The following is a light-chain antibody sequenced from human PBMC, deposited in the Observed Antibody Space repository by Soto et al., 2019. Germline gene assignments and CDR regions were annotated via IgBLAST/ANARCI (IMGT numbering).Light chain of an antibody. CDR2: KAS. CDR3: QQYHDYPWT. V-gene: IGKV1-5*03. Sequence: DLQMTQSPSTLSASVGDRVTITCRASQSITVWLAWYQQKPGKAPKLLIYKASSLESGVPSRFSGSGSGTEFTLTVSSLQPDDFAAYYCQQYHDYPWTFGQGTKVEIK. CDR1: QSITVW. J-gene: IGKJ1*01.